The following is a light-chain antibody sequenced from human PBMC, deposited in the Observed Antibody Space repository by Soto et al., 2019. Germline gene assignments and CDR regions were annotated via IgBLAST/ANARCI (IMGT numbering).Light chain of an antibody. CDR1: QSISSW. V-gene: IGKV1-5*01. CDR2: DAS. CDR3: QQYNSYSRT. Sequence: IQMYKSPSTLSASVGDRVTITCRASQSISSWLAWYQQKPGKAPKLLIYDASSLESGVPSRFSGSGSGTEFTLTISILQPDDFATYYCQQYNSYSRTFGQGTKVDI. J-gene: IGKJ1*01.